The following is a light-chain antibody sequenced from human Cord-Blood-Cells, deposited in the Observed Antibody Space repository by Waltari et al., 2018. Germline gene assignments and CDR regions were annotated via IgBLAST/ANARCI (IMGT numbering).Light chain of an antibody. CDR2: DVS. CDR1: RSDVGGYNY. V-gene: IGLV2-11*01. J-gene: IGLJ2*01. Sequence: QSALTQPRSVSGSPGQSVTISCTGTRSDVGGYNYVSWYQQHPGKAPKLMIYDVSKRPSGVPDRFSGSKSGNTASLTISGLQAEDEADYYCSSYTSSSTVVFGGGTKLTVL. CDR3: SSYTSSSTVV.